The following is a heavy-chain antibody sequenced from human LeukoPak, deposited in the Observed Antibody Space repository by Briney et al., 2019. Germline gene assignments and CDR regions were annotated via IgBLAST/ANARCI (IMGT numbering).Heavy chain of an antibody. V-gene: IGHV3-48*02. D-gene: IGHD3-3*01. Sequence: GGSLRLSCAASGFTFSTYSMTWVRQAPGKGLEWVSYISSSGTTIYYADSVKGRFTISRDNAKNSLSLQMNSLREEDTAVYYCAKDQWEWPYDGNYYYGMDVWGQGTTVTVSS. CDR1: GFTFSTYS. CDR2: ISSSGTTI. J-gene: IGHJ6*02. CDR3: AKDQWEWPYDGNYYYGMDV.